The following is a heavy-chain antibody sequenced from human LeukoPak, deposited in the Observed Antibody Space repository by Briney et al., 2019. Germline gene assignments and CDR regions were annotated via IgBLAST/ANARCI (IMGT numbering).Heavy chain of an antibody. CDR1: GGTFSSYA. V-gene: IGHV1-69*04. J-gene: IGHJ4*02. CDR2: IIPILGIA. CDR3: ARDDILTGPDY. D-gene: IGHD3-9*01. Sequence: ASVKVSCKASGGTFSSYAISWVRQAPGQGLEWMGRIIPILGIANYAQKFQGRVTITADKSTSTAYMELSSLRSEDTAVYYCARDDILTGPDYWGQGTPVTVSS.